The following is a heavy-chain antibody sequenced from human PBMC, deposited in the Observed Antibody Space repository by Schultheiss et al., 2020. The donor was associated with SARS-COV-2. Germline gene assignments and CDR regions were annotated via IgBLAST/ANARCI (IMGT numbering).Heavy chain of an antibody. CDR2: IGTAGDT. CDR1: GFTFSSYD. J-gene: IGHJ6*02. V-gene: IGHV3-13*01. D-gene: IGHD3-16*01. CDR3: ARDYVWGSYPGYYYYGMDV. Sequence: GGSLRLSCAASGFTFSSYDMHWVRQATGKGLEWVSAIGTAGDTYYPGSVKGRFTISRENAKNTLYLQMNSLRAEDTAVYYCARDYVWGSYPGYYYYGMDVWGQGTTVTVSS.